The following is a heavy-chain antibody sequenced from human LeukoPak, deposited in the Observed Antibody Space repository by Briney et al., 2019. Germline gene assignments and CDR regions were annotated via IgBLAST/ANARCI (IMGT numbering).Heavy chain of an antibody. V-gene: IGHV4-59*08. Sequence: SETLSLTCTVSGGSISSYYWSWIRQPPGKGLEWIGYIYYSGSTNYNPSLKSRVTISVDTSKNQFSLKLSSVTAADTAVYYCARHYGSNAAFDYWGQGTLVTVSS. CDR3: ARHYGSNAAFDY. CDR1: GGSISSYY. J-gene: IGHJ4*02. D-gene: IGHD1-26*01. CDR2: IYYSGST.